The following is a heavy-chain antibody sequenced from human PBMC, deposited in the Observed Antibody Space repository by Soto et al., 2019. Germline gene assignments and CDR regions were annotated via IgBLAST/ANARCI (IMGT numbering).Heavy chain of an antibody. CDR1: EFSFSDYG. Sequence: QARLVESGGAVVQPGGSLRLSCAASEFSFSDYGMHWVRRAPGKGPEWIGEIWQGGDTNYNPSLKSRATMSLDKSSNQFFLKLTSVTAADTAVYYCAQNACGGGRCNTAFDVWGPGTTVTVS. V-gene: IGHV3-33*08. CDR2: IWQGGDTN. CDR3: AQNACGGGRCNTAFDV. D-gene: IGHD2-15*01. J-gene: IGHJ3*01.